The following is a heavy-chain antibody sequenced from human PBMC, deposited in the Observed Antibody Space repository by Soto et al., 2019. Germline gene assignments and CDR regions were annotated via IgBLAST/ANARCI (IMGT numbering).Heavy chain of an antibody. V-gene: IGHV3-23*01. Sequence: GGSLRLACAASGFTFSSYAMSWVRQAPGKGLEWVSAISGSGGSTYYADSVKGRFTISRDNSKNTLYLQMNSLRAEDTAVYYCAKARRSGTYQQQLAYYYYGMDVWGQGTTVTVSS. CDR2: ISGSGGST. J-gene: IGHJ6*02. CDR1: GFTFSSYA. D-gene: IGHD6-13*01. CDR3: AKARRSGTYQQQLAYYYYGMDV.